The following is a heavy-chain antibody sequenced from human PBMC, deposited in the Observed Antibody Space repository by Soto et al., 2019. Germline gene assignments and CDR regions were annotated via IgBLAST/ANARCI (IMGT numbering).Heavy chain of an antibody. CDR3: AREGGNDGYSYDSMDV. CDR2: IYYSGST. D-gene: IGHD3-16*01. CDR1: GGSISSYY. Sequence: SETLSLTCTVSGGSISSYYWSWIRQPPGKGLEWIGYIYYSGSTNYNPSLKSRVTISVDTSKNQFSLKLSSVTAADTAVYYCAREGGNDGYSYDSMDVSGQGTTVTV. V-gene: IGHV4-59*01. J-gene: IGHJ6*02.